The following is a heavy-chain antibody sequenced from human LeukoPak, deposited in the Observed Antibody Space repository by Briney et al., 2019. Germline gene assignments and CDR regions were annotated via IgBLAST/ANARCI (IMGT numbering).Heavy chain of an antibody. CDR3: AGTLWFGELLLGWFDP. Sequence: PSETLSLTCTVSGGSISSSSYYWGWIRQPPGKGLEWIGSIYYSGSTYYNPSLKSRVTISVDTSKNQFSLKLSSVTAADTAVYYCAGTLWFGELLLGWFDPWGQGTLVTVPS. D-gene: IGHD3-10*01. J-gene: IGHJ5*02. CDR2: IYYSGST. V-gene: IGHV4-39*01. CDR1: GGSISSSSYY.